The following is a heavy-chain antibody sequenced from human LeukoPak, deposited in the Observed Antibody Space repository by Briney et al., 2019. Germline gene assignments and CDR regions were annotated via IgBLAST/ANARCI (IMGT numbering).Heavy chain of an antibody. J-gene: IGHJ4*02. CDR2: INHSGST. CDR1: GGSFSGYY. D-gene: IGHD3-3*01. V-gene: IGHV4-34*01. Sequence: PSETLSLTCAVYGGSFSGYYWSWIRQPPGKGLEWIGVINHSGSTNYNPSLKSRVTISVDTSKNQFSLKLSSVTAADTAVYYCAGGTTFWYGKYDYWGQGTLVTVSS. CDR3: AGGTTFWYGKYDY.